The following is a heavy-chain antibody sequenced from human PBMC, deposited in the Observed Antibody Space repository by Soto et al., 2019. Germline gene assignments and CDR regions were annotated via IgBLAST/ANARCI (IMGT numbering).Heavy chain of an antibody. D-gene: IGHD2-2*01. CDR2: VSYTGNT. V-gene: IGHV4-31*03. CDR3: ARGTLV. Sequence: QVQLQESGPGLMQPSQTLSLTCTVSGGSIGSGGYWWSWIRQHPGRGLEWIGFVSYTGNTQDNPSLNSRVNISVDTSTKQFSLKLSSVTAADPAVYYCARGTLVWGQGTLVTVSS. CDR1: GGSIGSGGYW. J-gene: IGHJ4*02.